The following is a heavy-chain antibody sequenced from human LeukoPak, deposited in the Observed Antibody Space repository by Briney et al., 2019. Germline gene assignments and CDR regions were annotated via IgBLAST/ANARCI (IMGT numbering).Heavy chain of an antibody. J-gene: IGHJ4*01. CDR1: GGSISSSSYY. CDR2: IYYTGNT. D-gene: IGHD3-22*01. CDR3: ARVLSGSNFDS. Sequence: SETLSLTCTVSGGSISSSSYYWGWIRQPPGKGLEWIGNIYYTGNTYYNPSLKSRVTISVDTSKNQFSLKLSSLTAADTAVYYCARVLSGSNFDSWGHGTLVTVSS. V-gene: IGHV4-39*07.